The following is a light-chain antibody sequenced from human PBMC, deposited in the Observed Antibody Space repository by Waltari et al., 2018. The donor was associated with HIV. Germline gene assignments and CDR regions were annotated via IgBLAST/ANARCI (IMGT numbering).Light chain of an antibody. CDR2: DNN. CDR3: GTRDGSLNSWV. J-gene: IGLJ3*02. Sequence: QSVLTQPPSVSAAPGQRVTISCSGSTSNIGNNFVSWYQQLPEAAPRLLIYDNNKRPSGIPDRFSGSRSGTSAILDITGLQTGDEADYYCGTRDGSLNSWVFGGGTKLTVL. V-gene: IGLV1-51*01. CDR1: TSNIGNNF.